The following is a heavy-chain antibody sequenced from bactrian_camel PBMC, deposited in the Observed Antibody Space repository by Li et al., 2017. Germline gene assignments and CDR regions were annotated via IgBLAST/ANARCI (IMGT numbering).Heavy chain of an antibody. D-gene: IGHD1*01. J-gene: IGHJ4*01. Sequence: QVQLVESGGDSVQAGGFLRLSCVSSISTYSPFCMKWFRQVPGKEREGVAQIDSGGSASYADSVKGRFTISEDSAKNTVNLQIDNLQVGDSDLYRCAGRDSREFYGESWNDPLRYRYWGQGTQVTVS. CDR2: IDSGGSA. CDR3: AGRDSREFYGESWNDPLRYRY. V-gene: IGHV3S1*01. CDR1: ISTYSPFC.